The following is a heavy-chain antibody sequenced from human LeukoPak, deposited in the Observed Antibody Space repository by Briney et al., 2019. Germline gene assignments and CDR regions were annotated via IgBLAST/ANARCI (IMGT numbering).Heavy chain of an antibody. V-gene: IGHV3-23*01. D-gene: IGHD2-2*01. Sequence: GGSLRLSCVVSGFSVSSDYMSWVRQAPGKGLEWVSAISGSGGSTYYADSVKGRFTISRDDSKNTLYLQMNSLRAEDTAVYYCAKFRRYCSSTSCYLDYWGQGTLVTVSS. CDR1: GFSVSSDY. CDR3: AKFRRYCSSTSCYLDY. J-gene: IGHJ4*02. CDR2: ISGSGGST.